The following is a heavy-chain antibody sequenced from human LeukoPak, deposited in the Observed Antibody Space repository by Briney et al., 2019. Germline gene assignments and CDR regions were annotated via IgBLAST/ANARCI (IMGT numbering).Heavy chain of an antibody. D-gene: IGHD3-22*01. Sequence: SETLSLTCTVPGGSISSSSYYWGWICQPPRKGLEWIGSIYYSGSNYYNPSSKSRVTISVDTSKNQFSLKLSSVTAADKAVYYCARNYYDSSGRQDYWGQGTLVTVSS. CDR1: GGSISSSSYY. CDR2: IYYSGSN. V-gene: IGHV4-39*01. J-gene: IGHJ4*02. CDR3: ARNYYDSSGRQDY.